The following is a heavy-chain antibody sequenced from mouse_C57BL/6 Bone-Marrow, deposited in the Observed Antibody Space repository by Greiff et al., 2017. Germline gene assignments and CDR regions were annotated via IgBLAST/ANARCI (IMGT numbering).Heavy chain of an antibody. V-gene: IGHV1-76*01. CDR3: ARWDYGSYAMCY. CDR1: GYTFTDYY. J-gene: IGHJ4*01. D-gene: IGHD1-1*01. CDR2: IYPGSGNT. Sequence: VQLQQSGAELVRPGASVKLSCKASGYTFTDYYINWVKQRPGQGLEWIARIYPGSGNTYYNEKFKGKATLTADKSSSTAYMQLSSLTSEDSAVYFCARWDYGSYAMCYWGQGTSVTVAS.